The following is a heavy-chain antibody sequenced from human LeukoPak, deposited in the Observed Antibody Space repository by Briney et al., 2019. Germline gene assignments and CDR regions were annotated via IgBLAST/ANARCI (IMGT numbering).Heavy chain of an antibody. CDR2: LWADGNTA. D-gene: IGHD5/OR15-5a*01. J-gene: IGHJ5*01. CDR3: AREGLTSVIGFDS. Sequence: GGSLRLSCAASGFTFNIFGMHWVRQVPGNGLEWLAVLWADGNTAHYADSVKGRFTISRDSSENTLYLQMNSLRAEDTAIYYCAREGLTSVIGFDSWGQGTLVTVSS. V-gene: IGHV3-33*01. CDR1: GFTFNIFG.